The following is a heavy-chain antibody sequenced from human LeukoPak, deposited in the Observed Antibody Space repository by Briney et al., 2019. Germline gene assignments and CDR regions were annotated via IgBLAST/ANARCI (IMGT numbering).Heavy chain of an antibody. CDR2: INPNSGGT. V-gene: IGHV1-2*02. J-gene: IGHJ4*02. CDR3: ARVKVGGSYYDY. D-gene: IGHD1-26*01. CDR1: GYTFTGYY. Sequence: GASVKVSCKASGYTFTGYYMHWVRQAPGQGLEWTGWINPNSGGTNYAQKFQGRVTMTRDTSISTAYMELSRLRSDDTAVYYCARVKVGGSYYDYWGQGTLVTVSS.